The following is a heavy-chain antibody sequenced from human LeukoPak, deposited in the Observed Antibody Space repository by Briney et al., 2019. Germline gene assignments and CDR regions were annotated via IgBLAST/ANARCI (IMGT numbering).Heavy chain of an antibody. CDR3: AKHIHWYVPLVV. J-gene: IGHJ6*02. V-gene: IGHV3-23*01. D-gene: IGHD6-13*01. CDR2: ISGSGGST. CDR1: GFSFSDYA. Sequence: GGSLRLSCAASGFSFSDYAMSWVRQAPGKGLEWVSAISGSGGSTYYADSVKGRFTISRDNSKSTLYLQMNSLRAEDTAVYSCAKHIHWYVPLVVWGQGTMVTVSS.